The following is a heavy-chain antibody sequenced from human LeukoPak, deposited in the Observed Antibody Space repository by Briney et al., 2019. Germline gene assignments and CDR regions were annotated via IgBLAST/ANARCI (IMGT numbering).Heavy chain of an antibody. V-gene: IGHV1-2*02. J-gene: IGHJ4*02. Sequence: ASVKVSCKASGYTFTGYYMHWVRQAPGQGLEWMGWINPNSGGTNYAQKFQGRVTMTRDTSISTAYMELSRLRSDDTAVYYCARVQPPIYGDYVADYFDYWGQGTLVTVSS. CDR3: ARVQPPIYGDYVADYFDY. CDR1: GYTFTGYY. CDR2: INPNSGGT. D-gene: IGHD4-17*01.